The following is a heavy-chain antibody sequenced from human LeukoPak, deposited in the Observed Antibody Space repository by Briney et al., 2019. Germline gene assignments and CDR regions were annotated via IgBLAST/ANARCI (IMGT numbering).Heavy chain of an antibody. CDR3: ATGLLWFGEDNYGMDV. D-gene: IGHD3-10*01. J-gene: IGHJ6*04. CDR2: FDPEDGET. Sequence: DSVKVSCKVSGYTLTELSMHWVRQAPGKGLEWMGGFDPEDGETIYAQKFQGRVTMTEDTSTDTAYMELSSLRSEDTAVYYCATGLLWFGEDNYGMDVWGKGTTVTVSS. V-gene: IGHV1-24*01. CDR1: GYTLTELS.